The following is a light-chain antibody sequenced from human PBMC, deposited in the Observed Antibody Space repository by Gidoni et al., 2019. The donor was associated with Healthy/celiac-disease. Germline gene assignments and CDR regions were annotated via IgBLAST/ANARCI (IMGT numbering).Light chain of an antibody. J-gene: IGKJ3*01. Sequence: EIVLTQSPGTLSLSPGERATLSCRASQSVSSSYLAWYQQKPGQAPRLLIDGASSRATGIPDRFSGSGSGTDFTLTISRLEPEDFAVYYCQQYGSSPFTFGPXTKVDIK. CDR2: GAS. CDR3: QQYGSSPFT. CDR1: QSVSSSY. V-gene: IGKV3-20*01.